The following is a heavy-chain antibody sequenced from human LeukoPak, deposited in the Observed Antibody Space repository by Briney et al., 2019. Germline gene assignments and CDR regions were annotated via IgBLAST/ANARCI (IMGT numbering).Heavy chain of an antibody. CDR2: IKQDGSEK. CDR1: GFTFSSYW. V-gene: IGHV3-7*01. D-gene: IGHD2-21*01. CDR3: ARDLGVNYYYYMDV. J-gene: IGHJ6*03. Sequence: GGSLRLSCVASGFTFSSYWMSWVRQAPGKGLEWVANIKQDGSEKNYVDSVKGRFTISRDNAKKSLYMQMNSVRVEDTAVYYCARDLGVNYYYYMDVWGKGTTVTVS.